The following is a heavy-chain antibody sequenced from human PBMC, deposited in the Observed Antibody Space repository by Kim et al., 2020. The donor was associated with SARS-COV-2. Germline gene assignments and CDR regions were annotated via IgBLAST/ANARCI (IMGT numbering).Heavy chain of an antibody. V-gene: IGHV4-34*01. J-gene: IGHJ2*01. CDR3: ARRRAMVRGVHWYFDL. CDR2: INHSGST. CDR1: GGSFSGYY. D-gene: IGHD3-10*01. Sequence: SETLSLTCAVYGGSFSGYYWSWIRQPPGKGLEWIGEINHSGSTNYNPSLKSRVTISVDTSKNQFSLKLSSVTAADTAVYYCARRRAMVRGVHWYFDLWGRGTLVTVSS.